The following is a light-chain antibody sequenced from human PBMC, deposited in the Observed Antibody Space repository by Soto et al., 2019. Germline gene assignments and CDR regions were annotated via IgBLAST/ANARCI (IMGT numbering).Light chain of an antibody. CDR2: DAS. V-gene: IGKV1-5*01. Sequence: DIQMTQSPSTLSASVGDRVTISCRASQSISSWLVWYQQKPGKAPHLLMYDASSLGSGVPSRFSGSGSETEFTLTSSRLQPDDLATYHRQHYNASPSTFGQGTKVEIK. CDR3: QHYNASPST. J-gene: IGKJ1*01. CDR1: QSISSW.